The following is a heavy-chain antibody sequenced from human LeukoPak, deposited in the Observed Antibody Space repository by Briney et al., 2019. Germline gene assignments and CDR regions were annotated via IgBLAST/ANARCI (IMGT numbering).Heavy chain of an antibody. J-gene: IGHJ6*04. CDR1: GFIFSNYG. V-gene: IGHV3-30*02. CDR3: AELGITMIGGV. CDR2: IRYDGGNK. D-gene: IGHD3-10*02. Sequence: PGWSLTLSCAASGFIFSNYGMHWVRQAPGKGLEWVTFIRYDGGNKFYADSVKGRFTISRDNAKNSLYLQMNSLRAEDTAVYYCAELGITMIGGVWGKGTTVTISS.